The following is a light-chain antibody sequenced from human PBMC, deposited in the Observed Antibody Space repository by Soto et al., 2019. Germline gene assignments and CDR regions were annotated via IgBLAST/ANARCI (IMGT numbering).Light chain of an antibody. Sequence: QSALTQPASVSGSPGQSITISCTGTSSDIGGYNYVSWYQQYPGKAPKLMIYDVSNRPSGVSNRFSGSKSGNTASLTISGLQAEDEADYDCSSYTSSSTYVVFGGVTKLTVL. J-gene: IGLJ2*01. CDR3: SSYTSSSTYVV. CDR2: DVS. V-gene: IGLV2-14*01. CDR1: SSDIGGYNY.